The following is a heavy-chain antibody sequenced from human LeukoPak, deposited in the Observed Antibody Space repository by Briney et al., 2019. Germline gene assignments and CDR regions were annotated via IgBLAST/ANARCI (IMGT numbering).Heavy chain of an antibody. CDR3: AAGPPPARSPGL. D-gene: IGHD3-16*01. Sequence: GASVKLSCKASGYSFTSYYLHWVRQAPGQGLEWMGVISPSGGGTTYAQKFQERVTITRDMSTSTAYMELSSLRSEDTAVYYCAAGPPPARSPGLWGQGTLVTVSS. CDR1: GYSFTSYY. J-gene: IGHJ4*02. CDR2: ISPSGGGT. V-gene: IGHV1-46*01.